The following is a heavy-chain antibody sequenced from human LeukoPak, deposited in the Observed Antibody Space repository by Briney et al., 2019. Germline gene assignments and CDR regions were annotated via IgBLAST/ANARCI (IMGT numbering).Heavy chain of an antibody. V-gene: IGHV3-48*04. J-gene: IGHJ4*02. CDR2: ISSSSSNI. D-gene: IGHD6-19*01. CDR1: GFDFSTYS. CDR3: ARVGRSGWTVDY. Sequence: GGSLRLSCAASGFDFSTYSMDWVRQAPGKGLEWVSYISSSSSNIYHADSVKGRFTISRDNAKNSLHLQMNSLRAEDTAVYYCARVGRSGWTVDYWGQGTLVTVSS.